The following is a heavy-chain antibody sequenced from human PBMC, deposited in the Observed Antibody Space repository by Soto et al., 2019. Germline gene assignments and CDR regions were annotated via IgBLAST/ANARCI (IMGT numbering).Heavy chain of an antibody. CDR3: TRVSRECSICSCYPLI. CDR2: IRSMTYGGTT. CDR1: GFTFGDYA. J-gene: IGHJ1*01. Sequence: EVQLVESGGGLVQPGRSLRLSCSGSGFTFGDYAISWFRQAPGKGLEWISFIRSMTYGGTTDYAPSLKDRFSISRDDSKSRAYLQMNSLKTEVTAVYYCTRVSRECSICSCYPLIWGQGTLVTVSS. V-gene: IGHV3-49*03. D-gene: IGHD2-15*01.